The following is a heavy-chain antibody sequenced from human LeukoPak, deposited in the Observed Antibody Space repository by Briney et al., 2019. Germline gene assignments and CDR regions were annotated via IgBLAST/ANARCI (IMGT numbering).Heavy chain of an antibody. CDR2: IYPGDSDT. J-gene: IGHJ4*02. Sequence: GESLKISCQGSGYSFTSYWIGWVRQMPGKGPEWMGLIYPGDSDTRYSPSFQGQVTISADKSISTAYLQWSSLKASDTAMYYCARSPYSGRIGYYFDYWGQGTLVTVSS. CDR3: ARSPYSGRIGYYFDY. CDR1: GYSFTSYW. D-gene: IGHD1-26*01. V-gene: IGHV5-51*01.